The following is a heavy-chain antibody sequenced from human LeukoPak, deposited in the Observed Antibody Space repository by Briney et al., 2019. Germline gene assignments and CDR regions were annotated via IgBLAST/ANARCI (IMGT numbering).Heavy chain of an antibody. CDR2: ISASGGST. D-gene: IGHD2-2*01. Sequence: GGSLRLSCAASGFTFSNYAMSWVRQAPGKGLEWVSPISASGGSTYYADSVKGRFTISRDNSKNTLYLQMNSLRAEDTAVYYCSKAVGYCSSSSCYQKYYFDYWGQGTLVTVSS. CDR3: SKAVGYCSSSSCYQKYYFDY. J-gene: IGHJ4*02. CDR1: GFTFSNYA. V-gene: IGHV3-23*01.